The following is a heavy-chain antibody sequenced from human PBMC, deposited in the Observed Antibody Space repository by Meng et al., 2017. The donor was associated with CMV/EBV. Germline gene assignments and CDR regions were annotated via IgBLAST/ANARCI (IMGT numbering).Heavy chain of an antibody. J-gene: IGHJ4*02. Sequence: LTCPVSGGSISSYYWSWIRQPAGKGLEWIGRIYTSGSTNYNPSLKSRVTMSVDTSKDQFSLKLSSVTAADTAVYYCARSWTAYYFDYWGQGTLVTVSS. CDR3: ARSWTAYYFDY. CDR1: GGSISSYY. D-gene: IGHD1-1*01. V-gene: IGHV4-4*07. CDR2: IYTSGST.